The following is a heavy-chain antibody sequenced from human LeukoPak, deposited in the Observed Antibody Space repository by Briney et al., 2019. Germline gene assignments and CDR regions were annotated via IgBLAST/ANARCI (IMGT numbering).Heavy chain of an antibody. V-gene: IGHV1-8*03. CDR1: GYTFTSYD. CDR3: ARDLDSSGNWFDP. Sequence: GASVKVSCKASGYTFTSYDINWVRQATGQGLEWMGWMNPNSGNTGYAQKFQGRVTITRNTSISTAYMELSSLRSEDTAVYYCARDLDSSGNWFDPWGQGTLVTVSS. J-gene: IGHJ5*02. CDR2: MNPNSGNT. D-gene: IGHD3-22*01.